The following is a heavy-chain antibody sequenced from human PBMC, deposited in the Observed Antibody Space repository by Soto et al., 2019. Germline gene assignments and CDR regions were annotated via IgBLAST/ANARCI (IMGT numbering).Heavy chain of an antibody. J-gene: IGHJ4*02. CDR1: GGSVSSGSYY. Sequence: PSETLSLTCTVSGGSVSSGSYYWSWIRQPPGKGLEWIGYIYYSGSTNYNPSLKSRVTISVDTSKNQFSLKLSSVTAADTAVYYCASYSSGYYSFNQSWGQGTLVTVSS. CDR3: ASYSSGYYSFNQS. D-gene: IGHD3-22*01. V-gene: IGHV4-61*01. CDR2: IYYSGST.